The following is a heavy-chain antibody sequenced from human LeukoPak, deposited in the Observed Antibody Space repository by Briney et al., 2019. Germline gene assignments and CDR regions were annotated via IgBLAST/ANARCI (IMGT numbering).Heavy chain of an antibody. CDR1: GYTFTSYG. CDR2: ISAYNGNT. Sequence: ASAKVSCKASGYTFTSYGISWVRQAPGQGLEWMGWISAYNGNTNYAQKLQGRVTMTTDTSTSTAYMELRSLRSDDTAVYYCARAYSGSYQSLQRGLYYYYMDVWGKGTTVTVSS. CDR3: ARAYSGSYQSLQRGLYYYYMDV. J-gene: IGHJ6*03. V-gene: IGHV1-18*01. D-gene: IGHD1-26*01.